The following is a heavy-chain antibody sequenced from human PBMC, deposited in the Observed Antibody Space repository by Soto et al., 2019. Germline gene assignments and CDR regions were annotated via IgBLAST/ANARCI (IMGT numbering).Heavy chain of an antibody. CDR1: GFSFSNYA. CDR2: ISASGGST. J-gene: IGHJ6*02. D-gene: IGHD3-3*01. V-gene: IGHV3-23*01. Sequence: EVQLLESGGGLVQPGGSLRLSCAASGFSFSNYAVTWVRQAPGKGLEWVSAISASGGSTYYADSVKGRFTISRDNSKNTLQLEMNSLRAEDTAVYYCAKRLWSGSNSVGNGMDVWGQGTTVTVSS. CDR3: AKRLWSGSNSVGNGMDV.